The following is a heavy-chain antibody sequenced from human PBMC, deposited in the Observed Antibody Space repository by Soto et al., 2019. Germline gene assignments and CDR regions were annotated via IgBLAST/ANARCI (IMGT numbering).Heavy chain of an antibody. V-gene: IGHV5-51*01. D-gene: IGHD2-15*01. Sequence: GESLKISCKGSGYSFTSYWIGWVRQMPGKGLEWMGIIYPGDSDTRYSPSFQGQVTISADKSISTAYLQWSSLKASDTAMYYCARPDCSGGSCGTGAFDIWGQGIRVSVSS. CDR1: GYSFTSYW. J-gene: IGHJ3*02. CDR2: IYPGDSDT. CDR3: ARPDCSGGSCGTGAFDI.